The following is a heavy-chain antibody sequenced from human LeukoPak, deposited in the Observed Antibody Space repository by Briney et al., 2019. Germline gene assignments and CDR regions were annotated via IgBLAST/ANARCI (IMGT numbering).Heavy chain of an antibody. CDR1: GFTFSTFD. D-gene: IGHD5-12*01. CDR2: IRGSGGTT. Sequence: GGSLRLSCVASGFTFSTFDMSWVRQAPGKGLEWVSVIRGSGGTTYYSDSVRGRFTISRDTSKNTLFLQMNSLRAEDTALYFCVKGAWLDYWGQGTLVTVSS. J-gene: IGHJ4*02. V-gene: IGHV3-23*01. CDR3: VKGAWLDY.